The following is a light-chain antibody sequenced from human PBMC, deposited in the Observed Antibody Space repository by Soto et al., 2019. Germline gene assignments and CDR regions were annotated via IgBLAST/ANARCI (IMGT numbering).Light chain of an antibody. J-gene: IGKJ4*01. CDR1: QGISSY. CDR2: AAS. V-gene: IGKV1-9*01. CDR3: QQLNSYPLT. Sequence: DIQLTQSPSFLSASVGDRVTITCRASQGISSYLAWYQQIPGKAPKLLIYAASTLQSGVPSRFSGSGSGTEVTLTISSLQPEDFATYYCQQLNSYPLTFGGGTKVEIK.